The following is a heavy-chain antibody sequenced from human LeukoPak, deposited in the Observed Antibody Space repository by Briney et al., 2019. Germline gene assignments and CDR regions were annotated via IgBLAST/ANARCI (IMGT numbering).Heavy chain of an antibody. Sequence: SETLSLTCTVSGGSISSSSYYWGWIRQPPGKGLEWIGSIYYSGSTNYNPSLKSRVTISVDTSKNQFSLKLSSVTAADTAVYYCARAAAPYYYYGMDVWGQGTTVAVSS. D-gene: IGHD6-13*01. CDR3: ARAAAPYYYYGMDV. J-gene: IGHJ6*02. CDR1: GGSISSSSYY. CDR2: IYYSGST. V-gene: IGHV4-39*07.